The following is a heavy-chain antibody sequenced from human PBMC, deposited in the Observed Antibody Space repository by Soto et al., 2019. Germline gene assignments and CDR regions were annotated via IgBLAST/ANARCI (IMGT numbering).Heavy chain of an antibody. J-gene: IGHJ4*02. Sequence: ASVKVSCKASGYTFTGYYMHWVRQAPGQGLEWMGWINPNSGGTNYAQKFQGWVTMTRDTSISTAYMELSRLRSDDTAVYYCARTYTQEGGMYYFDYWGQGTLVTVSS. CDR2: INPNSGGT. V-gene: IGHV1-2*04. CDR1: GYTFTGYY. CDR3: ARTYTQEGGMYYFDY. D-gene: IGHD1-26*01.